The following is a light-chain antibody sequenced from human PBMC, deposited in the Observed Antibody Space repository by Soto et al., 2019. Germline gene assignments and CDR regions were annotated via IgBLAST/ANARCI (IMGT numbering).Light chain of an antibody. V-gene: IGKV3-20*01. CDR2: GAS. CDR1: QSVSRDY. CDR3: QQYDNWPWT. J-gene: IGKJ1*01. Sequence: IVLTQSPGTLSLSPGERATLSCRASQSVSRDYLAWYQERPGQAPRLLIYGASSKATGVPDRFRGSGSGTDFTLTINSLQSEDFAVYYCQQYDNWPWTFGQGTKVDIK.